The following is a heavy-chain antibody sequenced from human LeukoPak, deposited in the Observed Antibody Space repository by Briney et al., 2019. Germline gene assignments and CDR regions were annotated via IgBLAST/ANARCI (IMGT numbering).Heavy chain of an antibody. CDR1: GGSFSGYY. V-gene: IGHV4-34*01. Sequence: SETLSLTCAVYGGSFSGYYWSWIRQPPGKGLEWIGEINHSGSTNYNPSLKSRVTISVDTSKNQFSLKLSSVTAADTAVYYCAGIPARTSCYGCYYGMDVWGQGTTVTVSS. CDR2: INHSGST. CDR3: AGIPARTSCYGCYYGMDV. J-gene: IGHJ6*02. D-gene: IGHD2-2*01.